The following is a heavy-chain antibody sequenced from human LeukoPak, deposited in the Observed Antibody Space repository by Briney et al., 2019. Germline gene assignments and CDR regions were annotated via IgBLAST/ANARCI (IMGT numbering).Heavy chain of an antibody. D-gene: IGHD6-13*01. CDR3: ARAIAAAGYYYYYYMDV. CDR1: GASISSGRYH. Sequence: SQTLSLTCTVSGASISSGRYHWTWIRQPAGKGLEWIGRSYATGNANYNPSLKSRVTISIDRSNNQFSLTLTSVTAADTAVYYCARAIAAAGYYYYYYMDVWGKGTTVTVSS. J-gene: IGHJ6*03. CDR2: SYATGNA. V-gene: IGHV4-61*02.